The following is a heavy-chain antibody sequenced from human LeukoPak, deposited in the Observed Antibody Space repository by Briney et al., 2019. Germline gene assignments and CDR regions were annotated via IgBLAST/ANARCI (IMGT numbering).Heavy chain of an antibody. Sequence: GASVKVSCKASGYTFTNYGISWVRQAPGQGLEWMGWISVYTGKAYHAQKFQARVTMTTDTSTTTAYMELRRLRSDDTAVYYCARASYHNRDAFDIWGQGTMVTVSS. V-gene: IGHV1-18*01. CDR1: GYTFTNYG. CDR3: ARASYHNRDAFDI. D-gene: IGHD1-14*01. J-gene: IGHJ3*02. CDR2: ISVYTGKA.